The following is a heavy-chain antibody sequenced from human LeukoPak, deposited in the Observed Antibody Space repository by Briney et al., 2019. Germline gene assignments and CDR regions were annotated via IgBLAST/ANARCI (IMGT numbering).Heavy chain of an antibody. CDR2: ISGSGGST. CDR1: GFTFSSYA. V-gene: IGHV3-23*01. D-gene: IGHD6-13*01. Sequence: GGSLRLSCAASGFTFSSYAMSWVRQAPGKGLEWVSAISGSGGSTYYADSVKGRFTISRDNSKNTLYLQMNSLRAVDTAVYYCAKALSSSWYNDAFDIWGQGTMVTVSS. J-gene: IGHJ3*02. CDR3: AKALSSSWYNDAFDI.